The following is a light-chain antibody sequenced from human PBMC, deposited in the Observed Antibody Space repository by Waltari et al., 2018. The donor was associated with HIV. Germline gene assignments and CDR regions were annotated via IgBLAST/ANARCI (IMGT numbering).Light chain of an antibody. CDR3: QRHGFSSRT. CDR1: QTVSSSD. V-gene: IGKV3-20*01. CDR2: GAS. J-gene: IGKJ1*01. Sequence: VLTQSPGTLSMSPGERATLSCRASQTVSSSDLAWYQHKSGQSPRLLIYGASSSATGIPERFSGSGSGTDFTLTISRLEPEDFAVYYCQRHGFSSRTFGQGTKVEIK.